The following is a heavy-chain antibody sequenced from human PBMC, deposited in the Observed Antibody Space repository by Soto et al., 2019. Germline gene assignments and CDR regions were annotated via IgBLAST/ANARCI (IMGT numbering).Heavy chain of an antibody. CDR3: ARDRKPGIDY. V-gene: IGHV4-4*02. Sequence: QVQLQESGPGLVKPSGTLSLTCAVSGGSIGSANWWSWVRQPPGKGLEWIGEIYHTGSTNYNPSLSRRVTISVDKAKNQFSLNVNSVTAADTAIYYCARDRKPGIDYWGQGTLVTVSS. CDR2: IYHTGST. J-gene: IGHJ4*02. D-gene: IGHD3-10*01. CDR1: GGSIGSANW.